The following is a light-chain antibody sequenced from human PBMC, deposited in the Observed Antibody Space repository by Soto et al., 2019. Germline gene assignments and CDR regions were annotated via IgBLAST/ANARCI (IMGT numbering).Light chain of an antibody. Sequence: ETGLRQSPAPLSLSPGESATLSCRASQSVSTYLAWYQQKPGQAPRLLIYDASNRVTGIPARFSGSGSGTDFTLTISRLEPEDFAVYYCQQYGSSAITFGQGTRLEIK. CDR2: DAS. J-gene: IGKJ5*01. CDR1: QSVSTY. V-gene: IGKV3-11*01. CDR3: QQYGSSAIT.